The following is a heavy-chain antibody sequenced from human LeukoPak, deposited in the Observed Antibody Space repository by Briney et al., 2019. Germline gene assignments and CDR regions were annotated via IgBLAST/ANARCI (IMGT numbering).Heavy chain of an antibody. CDR1: GFTFSSFG. Sequence: GGSLRLSCAASGFTFSSFGMHWVRQAPGKGLEWVAFIRYDGSNKYYADSVKGRFTISRDNSKNTLYLQMDSLRADDTAVYYCAIDHSSRWELLGYWGQGTLVTVSS. V-gene: IGHV3-30*02. CDR2: IRYDGSNK. J-gene: IGHJ4*02. CDR3: AIDHSSRWELLGY. D-gene: IGHD1-26*01.